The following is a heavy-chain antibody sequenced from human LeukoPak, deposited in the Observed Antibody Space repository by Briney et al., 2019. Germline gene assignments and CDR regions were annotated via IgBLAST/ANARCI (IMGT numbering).Heavy chain of an antibody. V-gene: IGHV4-34*01. CDR3: ARGVITMVRGVIKVGYYYYGMDV. D-gene: IGHD3-10*01. CDR1: GGSFSGYY. CDR2: INHSGST. Sequence: SETLSLTCAVYGGSFSGYYWSWIRQPPGKGLEWIGEINHSGSTNYNPSLKSRVTISVDTSKNQFSLKLSSVTAADTAVYYCARGVITMVRGVIKVGYYYYGMDVWGKGTTVTVSS. J-gene: IGHJ6*04.